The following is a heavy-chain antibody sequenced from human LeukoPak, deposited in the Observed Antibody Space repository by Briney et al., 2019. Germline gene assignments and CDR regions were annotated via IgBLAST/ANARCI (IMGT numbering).Heavy chain of an antibody. CDR1: GFTFSGYA. CDR3: ANDVTGGAVSF. J-gene: IGHJ4*02. Sequence: GGSLRLSCAASGFTFSGYAMSWVRHAPGKGLDWVSIISVSGGSTYYADSVKGWFTISRDTSKNTLYLQMNSLKGEDTAIYYCANDVTGGAVSFWGQGTLATVSS. CDR2: ISVSGGST. V-gene: IGHV3-23*01. D-gene: IGHD1-14*01.